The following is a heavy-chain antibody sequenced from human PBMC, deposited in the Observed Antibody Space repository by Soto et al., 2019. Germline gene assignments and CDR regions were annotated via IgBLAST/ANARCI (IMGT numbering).Heavy chain of an antibody. D-gene: IGHD2-21*01. V-gene: IGHV1-18*01. CDR2: ISAYNGNT. J-gene: IGHJ5*02. CDR3: SRDRANKGNWKNLGWWDL. CDR1: GYTFTSYG. Sequence: QVQLVQSGAEVKKPGASVKVSCKTSGYTFTSYGISWVRQAPGQGLEWMGWISAYNGNTNYAQTLQRRVTMTTDTPTTADYMELRSLGSDDTAGYYCSRDRANKGNWKNLGWWDLWGQGTLVTVSS.